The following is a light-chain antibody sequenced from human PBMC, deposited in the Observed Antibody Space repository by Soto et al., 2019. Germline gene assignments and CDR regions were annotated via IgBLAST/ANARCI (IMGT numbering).Light chain of an antibody. CDR2: DAS. CDR1: QNIDNV. V-gene: IGKV1-39*01. CDR3: QQSHRTPRT. Sequence: DIQMTQSPSPLSASVGDRVTITCRASQNIDNVLNWYQQRPGKAPKLLIYDASNLYSGVPSRFSGSGSGTDFTLTIISLQPEDFATYYCQQSHRTPRTFGPGTKVDIK. J-gene: IGKJ1*01.